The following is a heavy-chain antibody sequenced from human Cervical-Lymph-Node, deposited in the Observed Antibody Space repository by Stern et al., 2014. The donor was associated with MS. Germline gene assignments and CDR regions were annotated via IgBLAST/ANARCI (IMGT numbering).Heavy chain of an antibody. CDR2: IIPLFDST. CDR1: GVTFSNSS. V-gene: IGHV1-69*01. J-gene: IGHJ6*02. CDR3: ARGGLYYYYSGMDV. Sequence: EQLVESGTEVKKPGSSGKVSCKASGVTFSNSSITWVRQAPGQGLEWMGGIIPLFDSTHYAQMFQGRVTITADESTITSYMELNSLRSEDTAVYYCARGGLYYYYSGMDVWGQGTTVIVSS.